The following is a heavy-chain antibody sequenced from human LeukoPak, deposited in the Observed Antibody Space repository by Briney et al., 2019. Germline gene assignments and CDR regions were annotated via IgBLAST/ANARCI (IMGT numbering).Heavy chain of an antibody. D-gene: IGHD1-26*01. CDR1: GYTFTSYG. CDR2: MNPNSGNT. CDR3: ARGQWEDGGNWFDP. Sequence: ASVKVSCKASGYTFTSYGISWVRQATGQGLEWMGWMNPNSGNTGYAQKFQGRVTMTRNTSISTAYMELSSLRSEDTAVYYCARGQWEDGGNWFDPWGQGTLVTVSS. V-gene: IGHV1-8*02. J-gene: IGHJ5*02.